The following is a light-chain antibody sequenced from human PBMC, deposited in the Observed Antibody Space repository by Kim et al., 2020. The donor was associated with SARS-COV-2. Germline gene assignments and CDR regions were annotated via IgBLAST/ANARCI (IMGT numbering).Light chain of an antibody. Sequence: SSELTQDPAVSVALGQTVRITCQGDSLRSYYASWYQQKPGQAPVLVIYGKNNRPSGIPDRFSGSRSGNTASLTITGAQAEDEADYYCNSRDSSGNLWSFGTGTKVTVL. V-gene: IGLV3-19*01. J-gene: IGLJ1*01. CDR2: GKN. CDR3: NSRDSSGNLWS. CDR1: SLRSYY.